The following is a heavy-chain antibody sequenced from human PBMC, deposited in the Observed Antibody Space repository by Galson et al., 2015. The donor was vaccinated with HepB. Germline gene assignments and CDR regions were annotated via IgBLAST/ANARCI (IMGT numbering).Heavy chain of an antibody. D-gene: IGHD6-19*01. V-gene: IGHV5-51*03. CDR2: IYPGDSDT. CDR1: GYSFTNYW. J-gene: IGHJ4*02. Sequence: HSGAEAKKPGESLKISCQVSGYSFTNYWVGWGRQMSGKGLEWMAIIYPGDSDTRYSPSFQGQVNISADKSISTACLQWSSLKALDTAMYCCARLYTSGWYCDYWGQGTQVTVSP. CDR3: ARLYTSGWYCDY.